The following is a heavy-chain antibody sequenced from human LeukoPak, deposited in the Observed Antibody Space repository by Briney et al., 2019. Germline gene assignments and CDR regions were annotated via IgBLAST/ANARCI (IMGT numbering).Heavy chain of an antibody. CDR3: ARDLRNDGTTHDY. CDR1: GGTFSSYA. D-gene: IGHD1-1*01. CDR2: ISPILGIA. J-gene: IGHJ4*02. Sequence: SVKVSCKASGGTFSSYAISWVRQAPGQGLEWMGRISPILGIANYAQKFQGRVTITADKSTSTAYMELSSLRSEDTAVYYCARDLRNDGTTHDYWGQGTLVTVSS. V-gene: IGHV1-69*04.